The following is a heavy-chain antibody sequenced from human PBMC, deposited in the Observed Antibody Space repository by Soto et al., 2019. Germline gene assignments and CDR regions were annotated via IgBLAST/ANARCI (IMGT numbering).Heavy chain of an antibody. CDR1: GFTVSSKY. D-gene: IGHD2-15*01. J-gene: IGHJ6*01. Sequence: EVQLVESGGGLVQPGGSLRLSCAASGFTVSSKYMTWVRQAPGKGLEWVSLIQSGGTTYYADSVNGRFTIFRNTSENTLHLQMDSLRVEDTAVYYCARDDVLCDGGRCYGIPLDGWGKGTTVTVSS. CDR3: ARDDVLCDGGRCYGIPLDG. CDR2: IQSGGTT. V-gene: IGHV3-66*01.